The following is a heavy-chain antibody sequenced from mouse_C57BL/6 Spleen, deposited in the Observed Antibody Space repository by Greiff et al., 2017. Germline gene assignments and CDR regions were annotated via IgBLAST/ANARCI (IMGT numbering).Heavy chain of an antibody. CDR3: ARETYYSNYEGYFDV. D-gene: IGHD2-5*01. V-gene: IGHV1-19*01. Sequence: EVQLQQSGPVLVKPGASVKMSCKASGYTFTDYYMNWVKQSHGKSLEWIGVINPYNGGTSYNQKVKGKATLTVDKSSSTAYMELNSLTSEDSAVYYCARETYYSNYEGYFDVWGTGTTVTVSS. CDR1: GYTFTDYY. J-gene: IGHJ1*03. CDR2: INPYNGGT.